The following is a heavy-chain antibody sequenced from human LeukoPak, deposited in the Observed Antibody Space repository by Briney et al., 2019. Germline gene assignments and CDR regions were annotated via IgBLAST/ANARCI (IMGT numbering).Heavy chain of an antibody. Sequence: KPSETLSLTCTVSGGSISSSSYYWGWIRQPPGKGLEWIGSIYYSGSTYYNPSLKSRVTISVDTSKNQFSLNLYSVTAADTAVYYCGASSGWGAFDVWGRGTMVTVSS. CDR2: IYYSGST. CDR1: GGSISSSSYY. V-gene: IGHV4-39*01. J-gene: IGHJ3*01. CDR3: GASSGWGAFDV. D-gene: IGHD6-25*01.